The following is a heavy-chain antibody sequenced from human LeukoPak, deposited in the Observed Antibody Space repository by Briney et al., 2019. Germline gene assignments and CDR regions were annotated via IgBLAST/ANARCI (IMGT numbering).Heavy chain of an antibody. CDR1: GDSITSYAW. V-gene: IGHV4-4*02. J-gene: IGHJ4*02. CDR2: IHLNGIT. Sequence: PSETLSLTCSVSGDSITSYAWWSWVRQPPGKGLEWIGEIHLNGITNYNPSLKSRVTISVDTSKNQFSLKLSSVTAADTAVYYCARVHVLGWTYDSSGYYDYWGQGTLVTVSS. D-gene: IGHD3-22*01. CDR3: ARVHVLGWTYDSSGYYDY.